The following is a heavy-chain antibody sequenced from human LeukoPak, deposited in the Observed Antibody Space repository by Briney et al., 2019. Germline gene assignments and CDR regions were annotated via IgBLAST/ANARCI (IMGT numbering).Heavy chain of an antibody. CDR1: GGSFSGYY. J-gene: IGHJ3*02. V-gene: IGHV4-59*01. Sequence: SETLSLTCAVYGGSFSGYYWSWIRQPPGKGLEWIGYIYYSGSTNYNPSLKSRVTISVDTSKNQFSLKLSSVTAADTAVYYCARGRDGYNDAFDIWGQGTMVTVSS. CDR3: ARGRDGYNDAFDI. CDR2: IYYSGST. D-gene: IGHD5-24*01.